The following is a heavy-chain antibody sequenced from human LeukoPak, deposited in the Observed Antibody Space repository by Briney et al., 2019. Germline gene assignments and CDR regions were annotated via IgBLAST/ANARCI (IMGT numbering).Heavy chain of an antibody. J-gene: IGHJ5*02. CDR3: ARVTIAAAGIEGWFDP. CDR1: GGSISSFY. Sequence: SETLSLTCTLSGGSISSFYWSWIRQPPGKGLEWIAYIYYSGITNYKPSLKSRATISVDTSKKQFSLKLSSVTAADTAVYYCARVTIAAAGIEGWFDPWGQGTLVTVSS. D-gene: IGHD6-13*01. CDR2: IYYSGIT. V-gene: IGHV4-59*13.